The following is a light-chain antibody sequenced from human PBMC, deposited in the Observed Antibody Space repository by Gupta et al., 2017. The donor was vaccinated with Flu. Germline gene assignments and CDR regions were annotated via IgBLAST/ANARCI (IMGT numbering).Light chain of an antibody. V-gene: IGKV3-11*01. CDR1: QSVSSY. J-gene: IGKJ4*01. CDR3: QQRGNGPQT. CDR2: DAS. Sequence: EIVLTQSPATLSLSPGARATLSCRASQSVSSYLAWYQQKPGQAPRLLIYDASNRATGIPARFSGSGSRTGFTLTISSLEPEDFAVYSCQQRGNGPQTFGGGTKVEIK.